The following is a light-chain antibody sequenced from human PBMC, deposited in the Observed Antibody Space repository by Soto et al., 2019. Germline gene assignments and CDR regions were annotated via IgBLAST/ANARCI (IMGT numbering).Light chain of an antibody. CDR1: QSLLYSSNSKNY. Sequence: DIVMTQSPDSLAVSLGERATINCKSSQSLLYSSNSKNYLAWYQQKPGQPPKLLIYWASTRESGVPDRFSGSGFGTGFTLTISSLQAEDVAVYYCQQYYGAPPTFGQGTKVEIK. CDR3: QQYYGAPPT. V-gene: IGKV4-1*01. CDR2: WAS. J-gene: IGKJ1*01.